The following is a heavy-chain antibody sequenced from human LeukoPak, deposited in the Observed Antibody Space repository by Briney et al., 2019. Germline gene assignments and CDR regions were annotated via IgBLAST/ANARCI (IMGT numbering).Heavy chain of an antibody. D-gene: IGHD3-10*01. CDR1: GYSFTSYW. CDR3: ASSGTALPRGDYYGMDV. V-gene: IGHV5-51*01. CDR2: IYPGDSDT. J-gene: IGHJ6*02. Sequence: GESLKISCKGSGYSFTSYWLGWVRQMPGKGLEWMGIIYPGDSDTRYSPSFQGQGTISADKSISTAYRQWSSLKASDTAMYYWASSGTALPRGDYYGMDVWGQGTTVTVSS.